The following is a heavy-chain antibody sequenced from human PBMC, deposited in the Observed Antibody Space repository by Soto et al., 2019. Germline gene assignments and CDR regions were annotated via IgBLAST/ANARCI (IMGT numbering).Heavy chain of an antibody. CDR3: ARHRRVLLWFGELLSTYYYYYGMDV. V-gene: IGHV4-39*01. CDR2: IYYSGST. Sequence: SETLSLTCTVSGGSISSSSYYWGWIRQPPGKGLEWIGSIYYSGSTYYNPSLKSRVTISVDTSKNQFSLKLSSVTAADTAVYYCARHRRVLLWFGELLSTYYYYYGMDVWGQGTTVT. J-gene: IGHJ6*02. CDR1: GGSISSSSYY. D-gene: IGHD3-10*01.